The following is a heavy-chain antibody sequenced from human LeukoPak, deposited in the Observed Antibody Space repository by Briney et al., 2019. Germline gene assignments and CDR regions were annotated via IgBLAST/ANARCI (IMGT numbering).Heavy chain of an antibody. CDR2: IWYDGSNK. CDR1: GFTFSSYG. Sequence: GGSLRLSCAASGFTFSSYGMRWVRQAPGKGLEWVAVIWYDGSNKYYADSVKGRFTISRDNSKNTLYLQMDSLRPEDTALYYCARGYSSDWYPYYFDYWGQGTLVTVSS. V-gene: IGHV3-33*01. J-gene: IGHJ4*02. CDR3: ARGYSSDWYPYYFDY. D-gene: IGHD6-19*01.